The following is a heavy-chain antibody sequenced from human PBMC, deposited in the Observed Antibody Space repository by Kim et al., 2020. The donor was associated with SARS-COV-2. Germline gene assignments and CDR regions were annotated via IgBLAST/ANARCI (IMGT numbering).Heavy chain of an antibody. V-gene: IGHV3-74*01. CDR3: AREDYDYVWGSYRYGGWFDP. CDR2: INSDGSST. Sequence: GGSLRLSCAASGFTFSSYWMHWVRQAPGKGLVWVSRINSDGSSTSYADSVKGRFTISRDNAKNTLYLQMNSLRAEDTAVYYCAREDYDYVWGSYRYGGWFDPWGQGTLVTVSS. J-gene: IGHJ5*02. CDR1: GFTFSSYW. D-gene: IGHD3-16*02.